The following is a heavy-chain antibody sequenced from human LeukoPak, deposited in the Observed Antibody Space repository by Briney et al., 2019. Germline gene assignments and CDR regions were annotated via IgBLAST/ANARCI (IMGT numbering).Heavy chain of an antibody. CDR1: GYTFTGYY. D-gene: IGHD1-20*01. Sequence: GASVKVSCKASGYTFTGYYMHWVRQAPGQGLEWMGRINPNSRGTNYAQKFQGRVTMTRDTSISTAYMELSRLRSDDTAVYYCARKGRVTGTFDYWGQGTLVTVSS. CDR3: ARKGRVTGTFDY. J-gene: IGHJ4*02. V-gene: IGHV1-2*06. CDR2: INPNSRGT.